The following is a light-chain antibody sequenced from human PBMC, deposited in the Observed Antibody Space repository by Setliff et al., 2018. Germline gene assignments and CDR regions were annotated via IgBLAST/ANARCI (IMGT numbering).Light chain of an antibody. J-gene: IGLJ1*01. Sequence: QSALTQPPSASGSPGQSVTISCSDVGDYRLVSWYQQYSGKAPKLLLYEVSKRPSGVPDRFSGSKSGNTASLTVSGLQPEDEADYYCCSYTDSSDLYVFGSGTKVTVL. CDR3: CSYTDSSDLYV. CDR2: EVS. V-gene: IGLV2-8*01. CDR1: DVGDYRL.